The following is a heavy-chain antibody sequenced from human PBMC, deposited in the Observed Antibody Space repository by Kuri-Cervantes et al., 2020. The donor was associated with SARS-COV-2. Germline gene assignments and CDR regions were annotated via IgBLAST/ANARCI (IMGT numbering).Heavy chain of an antibody. CDR2: IGPSGTTK. CDR3: TTLIDY. Sequence: GESLKISCAASGFTFSSYWMSWVRQAPGKGLEWVSNIGPSGTTKYYADSVKGRFTISRDNAKNSLYLQMNSLKTEDTAVYYCTTLIDYWGQGALVTVSS. V-gene: IGHV3-48*04. CDR1: GFTFSSYW. J-gene: IGHJ4*02.